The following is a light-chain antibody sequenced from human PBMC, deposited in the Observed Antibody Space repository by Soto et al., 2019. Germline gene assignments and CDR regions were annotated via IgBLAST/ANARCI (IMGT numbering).Light chain of an antibody. CDR3: QKYGSPPRP. J-gene: IGKJ1*01. V-gene: IGKV3-20*01. CDR2: GAS. CDR1: QRVSSSY. Sequence: EIVFTHSPGTLSLSPGERATLSCRASQRVSSSYLAWYRQKPGQAPRLLLCGASSGATGIPDRFGGGGSGTDVPFTISRLEPEDFAVYYGQKYGSPPRPFGHRTKAEIK.